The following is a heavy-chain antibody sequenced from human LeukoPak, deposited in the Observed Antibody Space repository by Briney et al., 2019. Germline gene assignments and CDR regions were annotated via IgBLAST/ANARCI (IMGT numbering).Heavy chain of an antibody. D-gene: IGHD3-10*01. J-gene: IGHJ4*02. CDR2: ISTRAGTI. V-gene: IGHV3-11*01. Sequence: GGSLRLSCAASGFTFSDYYMTWIRQAPGRGLEWVSCISTRAGTIYYADSVKGRFTISRDNAKNSLYLEMNSLRAEDTAVYYCARDHWDSMIRGVTYFDSWGQGTLVTVSS. CDR3: ARDHWDSMIRGVTYFDS. CDR1: GFTFSDYY.